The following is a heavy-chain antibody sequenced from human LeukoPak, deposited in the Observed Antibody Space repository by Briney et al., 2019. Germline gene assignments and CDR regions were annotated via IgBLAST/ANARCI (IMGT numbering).Heavy chain of an antibody. CDR3: ALNYYDSSGYSNWFDP. Sequence: ASVKVSCKVSGYTLTELSKHWVRQAPGKGLEWMGGFDPEDGETIYAQKFQGRVTMTEDTSTDTAYMELSSLRSEDTAVYYCALNYYDSSGYSNWFDPWGQGTLVTVSS. CDR1: GYTLTELS. D-gene: IGHD3-22*01. CDR2: FDPEDGET. J-gene: IGHJ5*02. V-gene: IGHV1-24*01.